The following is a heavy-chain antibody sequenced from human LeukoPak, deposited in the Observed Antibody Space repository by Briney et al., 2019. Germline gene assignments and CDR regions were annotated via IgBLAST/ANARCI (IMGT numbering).Heavy chain of an antibody. CDR3: AKSESWGISWTAKVSVWAD. CDR2: IRYDGSNK. CDR1: GFTFSSYG. V-gene: IGHV3-30*02. Sequence: PGGSLRLSCAASGFTFSSYGMHWVRQAPGKGLEWVAFIRYDGSNKYYADSVKGRFTISRDNSKNTLYLQMNSLRAEDTAVYYCAKSESWGISWTAKVSVWADWGQGTLVTVSS. D-gene: IGHD3-16*01. J-gene: IGHJ4*02.